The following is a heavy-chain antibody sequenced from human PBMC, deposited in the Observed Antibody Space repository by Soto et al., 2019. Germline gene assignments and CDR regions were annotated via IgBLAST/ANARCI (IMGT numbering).Heavy chain of an antibody. J-gene: IGHJ6*02. Sequence: QVQLQESGPGLVKPSETLSLSCTVSGSSMSSYYWSWFRQSPGKRMEWIGYVHHSWGSSYNPSLQSRVAISLDRSKSQFSLTVTSVTATDTAVYYCARQGFGPLHGLVDVWGQGTTVTVSS. CDR1: GSSMSSYY. V-gene: IGHV4-59*08. D-gene: IGHD3-10*01. CDR3: ARQGFGPLHGLVDV. CDR2: VHHSWGS.